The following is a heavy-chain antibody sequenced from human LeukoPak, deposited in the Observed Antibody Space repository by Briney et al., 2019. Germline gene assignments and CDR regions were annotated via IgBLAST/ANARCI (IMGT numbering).Heavy chain of an antibody. J-gene: IGHJ5*02. D-gene: IGHD6-13*01. CDR3: ARGGRSSSWSNWFDP. CDR1: GYTFTSYD. Sequence: GASVKVSCKASGYTFTSYDINWVRQATGQELEWMGWMNPNSGNTGYAQKFQGRVTMTKNTSISTAYMELSSLRSEDTAVYYCARGGRSSSWSNWFDPWGQGTLVTVSS. V-gene: IGHV1-8*01. CDR2: MNPNSGNT.